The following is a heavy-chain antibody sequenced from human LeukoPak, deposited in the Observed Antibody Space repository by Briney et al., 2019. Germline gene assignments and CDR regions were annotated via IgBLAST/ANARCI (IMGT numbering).Heavy chain of an antibody. V-gene: IGHV3-23*01. CDR2: ISASGGST. J-gene: IGHJ6*02. CDR3: ATSGESNYYYYGMDV. D-gene: IGHD3-16*01. CDR1: EPTFNNYP. Sequence: GGSLKPPFPASEPTFNNYPMPWFRQPPGKGLDWSPPISASGGSTYYADSVKGRFTISRDNSKNTLYLQMNSLRAEDTAVYYCATSGESNYYYYGMDVWGQGTTVTVSS.